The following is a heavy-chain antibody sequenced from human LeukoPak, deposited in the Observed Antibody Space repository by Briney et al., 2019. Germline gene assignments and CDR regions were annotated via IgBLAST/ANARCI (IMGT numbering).Heavy chain of an antibody. CDR3: ARVGAYAAVNC. CDR2: ISSSGSTI. D-gene: IGHD3-16*01. Sequence: GGSLTLSCAASGFPFNTYEMNWVRQAPGKGLEWVSYISSSGSTIYYADSVKGRFTISRDNAKNSQYLQMNSLRAEDTAIYYCARVGAYAAVNCWGQGTLVTVSS. CDR1: GFPFNTYE. V-gene: IGHV3-48*03. J-gene: IGHJ4*02.